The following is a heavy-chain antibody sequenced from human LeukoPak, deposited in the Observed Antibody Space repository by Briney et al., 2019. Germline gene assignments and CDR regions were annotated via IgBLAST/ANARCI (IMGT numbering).Heavy chain of an antibody. CDR1: GYTFTNYG. CDR3: ARVDTAMNY. J-gene: IGHJ4*02. D-gene: IGHD5-18*01. V-gene: IGHV1-18*01. Sequence: ASVKVSCKASGYTFTNYGISWVRLAPGQGLEWMGWISTYNGNTNYALKLQGRVTMTTDTSTTTAYMELRSLRSDDTAVYYCARVDTAMNYWGQGTLVTVSS. CDR2: ISTYNGNT.